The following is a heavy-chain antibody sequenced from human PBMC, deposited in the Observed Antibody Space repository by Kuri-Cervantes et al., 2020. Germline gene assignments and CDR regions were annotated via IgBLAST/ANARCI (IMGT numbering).Heavy chain of an antibody. CDR1: GGSISSSSYY. D-gene: IGHD5-18*01. CDR3: ARQGELWLPVSLYFDY. J-gene: IGHJ4*02. CDR2: IYYSGST. V-gene: IGHV4-39*01. Sequence: SETLSLTCTVSGGSISSSSYYWGWIRQPPGKGLEWIGSIYYSGSTYYNPSLKSRVTISVDTSKNQFSLKLSSVTAADTAVYYCARQGELWLPVSLYFDYWGQGTLVTVSS.